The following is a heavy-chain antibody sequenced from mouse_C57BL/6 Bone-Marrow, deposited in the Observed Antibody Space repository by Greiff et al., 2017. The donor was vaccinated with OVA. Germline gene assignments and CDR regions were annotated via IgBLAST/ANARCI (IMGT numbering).Heavy chain of an antibody. Sequence: EVQLQESEPELVKPGASVKISCKASGYTFTDYYMNWVKQSHGKSLEWIGDINPNNGGTSYNQKFKGKATLTVDKSSSTAYMELRSLTSEDSAVYYCARSSKKAYWGQGTLVTVSA. D-gene: IGHD1-1*01. CDR2: INPNNGGT. CDR1: GYTFTDYY. V-gene: IGHV1-26*01. J-gene: IGHJ3*01. CDR3: ARSSKKAY.